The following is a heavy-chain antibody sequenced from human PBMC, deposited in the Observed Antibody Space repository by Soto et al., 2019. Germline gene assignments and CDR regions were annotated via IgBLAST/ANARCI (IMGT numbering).Heavy chain of an antibody. D-gene: IGHD2-2*01. CDR3: ARDLRGKHCSSTSCYYAY. Sequence: GGSLRLSCAASGFTFSSYWMSWVRQAPGKGLEWVANIKQDGSEKYYVDSVKGRFTISRDNAKNSLYLQMNSLRAEDTAVYYCARDLRGKHCSSTSCYYAYWGQGTLVTVSS. J-gene: IGHJ4*02. CDR2: IKQDGSEK. V-gene: IGHV3-7*01. CDR1: GFTFSSYW.